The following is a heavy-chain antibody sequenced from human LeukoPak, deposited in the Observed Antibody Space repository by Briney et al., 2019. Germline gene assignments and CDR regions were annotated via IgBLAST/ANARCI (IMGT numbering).Heavy chain of an antibody. CDR1: GGSISSSSYY. CDR2: IYYSGST. Sequence: SETLSLTCTLSGGSISSSSYYWGWIRQPPGEGLEWIGYIYYSGSTNYNPSLMSRVTILVDTSKKQFSLKLSSVTAADTAVYYCASTTSYGSGAMGYFDHWGQGTLVTLSS. D-gene: IGHD3-10*01. J-gene: IGHJ4*02. CDR3: ASTTSYGSGAMGYFDH. V-gene: IGHV4-61*05.